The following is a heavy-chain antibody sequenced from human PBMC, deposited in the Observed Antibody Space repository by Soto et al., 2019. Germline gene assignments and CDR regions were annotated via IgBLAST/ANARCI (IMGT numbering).Heavy chain of an antibody. Sequence: SETLSLTCTVSGGSISSKTNYWGWIRQPPGKGLEWIGSIHYSGTTYYNPSLKSRVTIFVDTSKNQFSLDLRSVTAADTAVYYCARTHHDYSNYLFDYWGQGTLVTVSS. CDR3: ARTHHDYSNYLFDY. D-gene: IGHD4-4*01. CDR1: GGSISSKTNY. J-gene: IGHJ4*02. CDR2: IHYSGTT. V-gene: IGHV4-39*01.